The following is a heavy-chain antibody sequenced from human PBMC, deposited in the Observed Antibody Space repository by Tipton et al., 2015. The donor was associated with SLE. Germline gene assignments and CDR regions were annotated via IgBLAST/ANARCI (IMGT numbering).Heavy chain of an antibody. V-gene: IGHV4-59*08. CDR1: GGSSRNYY. D-gene: IGHD3-22*01. J-gene: IGHJ6*04. CDR3: ARGTGTVVIRPSDV. CDR2: IYHRGRT. Sequence: TLSLTCTVSGGSSRNYYWNWIRQSPGKGLEWIGSIYHRGRTNYNPSLESRVTISLDTSKNHVSLKLSSVTAADTAVYYCARGTGTVVIRPSDVWGKGTTVTVSS.